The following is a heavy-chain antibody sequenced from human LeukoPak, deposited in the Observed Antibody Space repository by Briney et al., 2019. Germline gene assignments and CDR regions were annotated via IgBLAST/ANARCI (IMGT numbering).Heavy chain of an antibody. CDR2: IYTSGST. D-gene: IGHD3-22*01. Sequence: IPSETLSLTCTVSGSSIISGSYYSSWIRQPAGKGLEWIGHIYTSGSTSYNPSLKSRVTISLDTSKNHCSLKLSSVTAADTAMYYCARLIGRDFDYWGQGTLVTVSS. CDR3: ARLIGRDFDY. CDR1: GSSIISGSYY. J-gene: IGHJ4*02. V-gene: IGHV4-61*09.